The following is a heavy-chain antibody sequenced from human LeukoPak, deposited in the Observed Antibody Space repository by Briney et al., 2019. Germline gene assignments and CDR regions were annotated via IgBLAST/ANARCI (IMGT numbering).Heavy chain of an antibody. CDR3: ASRKLGNDY. D-gene: IGHD7-27*01. CDR1: GGSVSDYY. J-gene: IGHJ4*01. V-gene: IGHV4-59*02. Sequence: PSETLSLTCTVSGGSVSDYYWSWIRQSPGKGLEWIGYIYYTGSSSYNPSLRSRVTISADTSKNQFSLKLSSVTAADTAVYYCASRKLGNDYWGQGTLVTVSS. CDR2: IYYTGSS.